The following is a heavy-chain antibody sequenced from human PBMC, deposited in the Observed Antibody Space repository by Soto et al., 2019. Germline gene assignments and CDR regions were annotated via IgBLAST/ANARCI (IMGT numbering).Heavy chain of an antibody. D-gene: IGHD3-22*01. Sequence: QVQLVQSGAEVKKPGASVKVSCKVSGYTLNEVAMHWVRQAPGKGLERLGGFDPDEAETIYAQHFQGRVTMTEDTSTDTAYMELSILRSEDTALYFLTTYHDDSHFDHWGQGTLVTVPS. J-gene: IGHJ5*02. CDR2: FDPDEAET. V-gene: IGHV1-24*01. CDR1: GYTLNEVA. CDR3: TTYHDDSHFDH.